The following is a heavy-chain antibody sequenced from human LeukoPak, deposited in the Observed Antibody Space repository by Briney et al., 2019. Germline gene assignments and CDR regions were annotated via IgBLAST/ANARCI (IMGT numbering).Heavy chain of an antibody. J-gene: IGHJ6*02. CDR3: ARTTVTTEVNGTHYGMDV. V-gene: IGHV4-34*01. D-gene: IGHD4-17*01. CDR1: RGSFCVYY. CDR2: IKHSGST. Sequence: SETLSLTSAVYRGSFCVYYWSCVREPPGEGGGWRGEIKHSGSTNYTPSFKNRVTIAVDTSKHLFSLKLSSVTAADTAVYYCARTTVTTEVNGTHYGMDVWGQGTTVTVSS.